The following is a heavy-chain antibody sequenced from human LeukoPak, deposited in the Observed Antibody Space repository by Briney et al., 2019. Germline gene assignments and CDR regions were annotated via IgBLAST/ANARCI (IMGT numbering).Heavy chain of an antibody. CDR2: INHSGST. V-gene: IGHV4-34*01. CDR3: ARGVTFSIALFY. CDR1: GGSFSGYY. J-gene: IGHJ4*02. Sequence: PSETLSLTCAVYGGSFSGYYWSWIRQPPGKGLEWIGEINHSGSTNYNPSLKSRVTISVDTSKNQFSLKLSSVTAADTAVYYCARGVTFSIALFYWGQGTLVTVSS. D-gene: IGHD3-16*01.